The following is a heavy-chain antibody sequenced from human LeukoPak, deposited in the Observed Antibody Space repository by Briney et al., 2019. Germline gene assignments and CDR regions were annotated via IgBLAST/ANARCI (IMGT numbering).Heavy chain of an antibody. V-gene: IGHV3-53*01. CDR1: GFTVTNNY. CDR2: IYSGSDT. CDR3: ARTMVRGIGGYDY. J-gene: IGHJ4*02. Sequence: PGGSLRLSCAASGFTVTNNYMNWVRQAPGKGLEWVSVIYSGSDTYYADSVKGRFTISRDNSKNTLYLQMNSLRAEDTAVYYCARTMVRGIGGYDYWGQGTLVTVSS. D-gene: IGHD3-10*01.